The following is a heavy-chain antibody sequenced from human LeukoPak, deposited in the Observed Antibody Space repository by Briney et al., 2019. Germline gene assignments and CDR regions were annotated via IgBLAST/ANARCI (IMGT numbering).Heavy chain of an antibody. V-gene: IGHV3-23*01. Sequence: GGSLRLSCAASGFTFSSYGMSWVRQAPGKGLEWVSAISGSGGSTYYADSVKGRFTISRDNSKNALYLQMNSLRAEDTAVYYCAKDNYYGSGSFDYWGQGTLVTVSS. CDR3: AKDNYYGSGSFDY. CDR2: ISGSGGST. CDR1: GFTFSSYG. D-gene: IGHD3-10*01. J-gene: IGHJ4*02.